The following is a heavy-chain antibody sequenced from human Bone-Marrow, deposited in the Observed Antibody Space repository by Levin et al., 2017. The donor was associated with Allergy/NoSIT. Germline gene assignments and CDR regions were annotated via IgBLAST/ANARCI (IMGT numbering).Heavy chain of an antibody. CDR2: ISSSSSNI. CDR1: GFTFSSFN. J-gene: IGHJ6*02. V-gene: IGHV3-21*01. CDR3: ARGWENYYYGLDV. D-gene: IGHD1-26*01. Sequence: GGSLRLSCAASGFTFSSFNMNWVRQAPGKGLEWVSSISSSSSNIYYADSVKGRFTISRDNAKNSLYLQMNSLRAEDTAVYNCARGWENYYYGLDVWGPGTTVTVSS.